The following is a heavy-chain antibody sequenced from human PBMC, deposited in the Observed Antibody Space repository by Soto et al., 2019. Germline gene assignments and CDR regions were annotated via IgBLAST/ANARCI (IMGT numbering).Heavy chain of an antibody. Sequence: SETLSLTCAVYGGSFSGYCWSWIRQPPGKGLEWIGEINHSGRTNYNPSLKSRVTISVDTSKSQFSLKLSSVTAADTAVYYCARGRKYYDFWSGYSHPRYYFNYWGQGTLVTVSS. D-gene: IGHD3-3*01. J-gene: IGHJ4*02. CDR2: INHSGRT. V-gene: IGHV4-34*01. CDR1: GGSFSGYC. CDR3: ARGRKYYDFWSGYSHPRYYFNY.